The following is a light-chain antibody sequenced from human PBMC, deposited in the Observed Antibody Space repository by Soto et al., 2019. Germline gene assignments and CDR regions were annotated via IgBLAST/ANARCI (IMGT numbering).Light chain of an antibody. CDR1: STDVGVYHY. CDR3: NSYAGINNFDVV. CDR2: QVN. V-gene: IGLV2-8*01. J-gene: IGLJ2*01. Sequence: QSVLTQHPSASGSPGQSVTISCTGTSTDVGVYHYVSWYQQHPGKAPKLMIYQVNKRPSRVPDRFSGSKSGNTASLTISGLQAEDEAEYYCNSYAGINNFDVVFGGGTKLTVL.